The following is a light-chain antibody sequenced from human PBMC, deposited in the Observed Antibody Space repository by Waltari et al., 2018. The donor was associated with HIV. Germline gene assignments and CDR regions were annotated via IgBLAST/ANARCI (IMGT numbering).Light chain of an antibody. V-gene: IGKV1-39*01. J-gene: IGKJ1*01. CDR2: VTS. CDR3: LQTYSTTWT. CDR1: QSINNF. Sequence: DIQMTQSPSSLSAFVGDRVTITCRASQSINNFLTWYQPKPGKAPQVLIYVTSNLQSGVPSRFSGSRSGTDFTLTISSLQPEDSATYYCLQTYSTTWTFGQGTKVEIK.